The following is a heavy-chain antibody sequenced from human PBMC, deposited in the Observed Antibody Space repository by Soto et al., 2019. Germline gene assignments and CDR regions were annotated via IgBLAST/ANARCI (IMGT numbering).Heavy chain of an antibody. CDR1: GGTFSSYT. J-gene: IGHJ4*02. V-gene: IGHV1-69*02. CDR2: IIPILGIA. CDR3: AGGYCSSTSCSSPDY. D-gene: IGHD2-2*01. Sequence: ASVKVSCKASGGTFSSYTISWVRQAPGQGLEWMGRIIPILGIANYAQKFQGRVTITADKSTSTAYMGLSSLRSEDTAVYYCAGGYCSSTSCSSPDYWGQGTLVTVSS.